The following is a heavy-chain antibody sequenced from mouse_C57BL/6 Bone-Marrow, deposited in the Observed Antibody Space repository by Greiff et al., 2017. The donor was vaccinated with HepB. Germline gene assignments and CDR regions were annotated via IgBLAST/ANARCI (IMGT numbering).Heavy chain of an antibody. CDR1: GFNIKNTY. J-gene: IGHJ4*01. D-gene: IGHD2-1*01. Sequence: EVKLMESVAELVRPGASVKLSCTASGFNIKNTYMHWVKQRPEQGLEWIGRIDPANGNTKYAPKFQGKATITADTSSNTAYLQLSSLTSEDTAIYYRSREVLLHYHAIDYWGQGTPVTVSS. CDR2: IDPANGNT. V-gene: IGHV14-3*01. CDR3: SREVLLHYHAIDY.